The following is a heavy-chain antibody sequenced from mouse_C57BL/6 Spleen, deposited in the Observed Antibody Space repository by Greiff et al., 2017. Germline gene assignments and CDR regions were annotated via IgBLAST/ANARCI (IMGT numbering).Heavy chain of an antibody. Sequence: VKLVESGPELVKPGASVKISCKASGYAFSSSWMNWVKQRPGKGLEWIGQIHPGDGDTNYNGKFKGKATMTADKSSSTAYMQLSSLTSEDSAVYFCAREVEYYGSSNGYFDVWGKGTTVTVSS. CDR2: IHPGDGDT. CDR1: GYAFSSSW. D-gene: IGHD1-1*01. V-gene: IGHV1-82*01. CDR3: AREVEYYGSSNGYFDV. J-gene: IGHJ1*03.